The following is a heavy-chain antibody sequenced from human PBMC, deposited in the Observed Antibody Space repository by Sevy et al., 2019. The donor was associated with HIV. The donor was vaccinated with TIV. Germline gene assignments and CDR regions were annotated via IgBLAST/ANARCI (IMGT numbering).Heavy chain of an antibody. D-gene: IGHD6-6*01. CDR3: ARATLRQLGFQSWFDP. CDR2: TYYRSKWYN. Sequence: SQTLSLTCAISGDSVSSNSAAWNWIRQSPSRGLEWLGRTYYRSKWYNDYAVSVKSRITINPDTSKNQFSLQLNSVTPEDTAVYYCARATLRQLGFQSWFDPWGQGTLVTVSS. CDR1: GDSVSSNSAA. J-gene: IGHJ5*02. V-gene: IGHV6-1*01.